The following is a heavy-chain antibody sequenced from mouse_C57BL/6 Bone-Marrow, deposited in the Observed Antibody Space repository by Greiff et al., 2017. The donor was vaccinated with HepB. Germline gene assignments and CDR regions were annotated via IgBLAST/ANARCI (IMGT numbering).Heavy chain of an antibody. CDR3: ARGYYGSSPYFDC. Sequence: VQLQQSGAELVRPGTSVKMSCKASGYTFTNYWIGWAKQRPGHGLEWIGDIYPGGGYTNYNEKFKGKATVTADKSSSAAYMQFSSLTSEDSAIYSCARGYYGSSPYFDCWGRGTTLTVSS. CDR1: GYTFTNYW. D-gene: IGHD1-1*01. V-gene: IGHV1-63*01. J-gene: IGHJ2*01. CDR2: IYPGGGYT.